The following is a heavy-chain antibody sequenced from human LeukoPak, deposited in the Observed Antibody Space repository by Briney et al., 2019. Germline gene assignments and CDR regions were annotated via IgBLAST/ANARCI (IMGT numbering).Heavy chain of an antibody. V-gene: IGHV3-30*02. D-gene: IGHD3-10*01. CDR3: SKDLTSDFGGDLDP. CDR2: ISFDGNQK. CDR1: GFTFSSYW. Sequence: GGSLRLSCAASGFTFSSYWMSWVRQAPGKGLEWVALISFDGNQKYYADSVKGRFTISRDNSKSTVYLQMNSLRVEDAAVYYCSKDLTSDFGGDLDPWGQGTLVTVSS. J-gene: IGHJ5*02.